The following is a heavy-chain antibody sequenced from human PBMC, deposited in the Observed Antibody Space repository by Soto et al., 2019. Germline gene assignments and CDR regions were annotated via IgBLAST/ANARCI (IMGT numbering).Heavy chain of an antibody. CDR3: ARGGDIVSVPTHISWFDP. D-gene: IGHD2-2*01. J-gene: IGHJ5*02. V-gene: IGHV1-69*14. CDR1: GGTFSNYA. Sequence: QVQLVQSGAEVKKPGSSVKVSCKASGGTFSNYAISWVRQAPGQGLEWMGGIIPMFGSANYAKKFQGRVTITPDKSTNTAYMELSSLISEDTAVSYCARGGDIVSVPTHISWFDPWGQGTLVTVSS. CDR2: IIPMFGSA.